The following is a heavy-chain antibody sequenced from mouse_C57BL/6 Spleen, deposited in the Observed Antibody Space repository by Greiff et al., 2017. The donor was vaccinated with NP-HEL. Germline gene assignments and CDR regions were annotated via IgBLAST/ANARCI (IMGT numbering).Heavy chain of an antibody. CDR2: IYPGDGDT. CDR1: GYAFSSYW. D-gene: IGHD1-1*01. J-gene: IGHJ4*01. Sequence: QVQLKESGAELVKPGASVKISCKASGYAFSSYWMNWVKQRPGKGLEWIGQIYPGDGDTNYNGKFKGKATLTADKSSSTAYMQLSSLTSEDSAVNFCARDGSSRDYAMDYWGQGTSVTVSS. CDR3: ARDGSSRDYAMDY. V-gene: IGHV1-80*01.